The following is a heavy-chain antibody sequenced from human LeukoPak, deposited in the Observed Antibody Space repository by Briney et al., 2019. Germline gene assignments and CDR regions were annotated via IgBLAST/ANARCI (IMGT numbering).Heavy chain of an antibody. J-gene: IGHJ5*02. D-gene: IGHD3-16*01. V-gene: IGHV3-23*01. CDR1: GFTFSSYA. CDR3: AKAGIMITFGGVTYWFDP. CDR2: ISGSGGST. Sequence: GGSLRLSCAASGFTFSSYAMSWVRQAPGKGLEWVSAISGSGGSTYYADSVKGRFTISRDNSKNTLYLQMNSLRAEDTAVYYCAKAGIMITFGGVTYWFDPWGQGTLVTVSS.